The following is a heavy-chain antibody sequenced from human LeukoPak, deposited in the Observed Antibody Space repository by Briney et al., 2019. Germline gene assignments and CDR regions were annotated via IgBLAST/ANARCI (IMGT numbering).Heavy chain of an antibody. CDR2: NYHRGST. CDR1: GGSISSSNW. D-gene: IGHD6-6*01. J-gene: IGHJ3*02. Sequence: PSGTLSLTCAVSGGSISSSNWWSWVRPPPGKGLEWIGENYHRGSTNYKPSLKRRVTISGDKSKNKLYLKMSTVTAEDTAVYYCAIFDSYFSSSSCCAFDIWGQGTMVTVSS. CDR3: AIFDSYFSSSSCCAFDI. V-gene: IGHV4-4*02.